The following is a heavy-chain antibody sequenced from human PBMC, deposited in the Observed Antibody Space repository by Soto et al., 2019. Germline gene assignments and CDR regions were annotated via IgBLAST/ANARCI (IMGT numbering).Heavy chain of an antibody. CDR2: INPSGGST. CDR3: ASQRGYYYDSSGYHLDY. Sequence: ASVKVSCKASGYTFTSYYMHWVRQAPGQGLEWMGIINPSGGSTSYAQKFQGRVTMTRDTSTSTVYMELSSLRSGDTAVYYCASQRGYYYDSSGYHLDYWGQGTLVTVSS. J-gene: IGHJ4*02. CDR1: GYTFTSYY. D-gene: IGHD3-22*01. V-gene: IGHV1-46*01.